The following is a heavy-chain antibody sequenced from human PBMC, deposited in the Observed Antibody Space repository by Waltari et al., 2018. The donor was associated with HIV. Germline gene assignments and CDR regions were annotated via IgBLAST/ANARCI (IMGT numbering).Heavy chain of an antibody. V-gene: IGHV3-48*04. Sequence: EMQLVESGGSLVQSGGSLRLSCAASGFNIFPYTMHWARQAPGKGLESFSYINSGSTTNLYADSVRGRFTISRDNAKNSLYLQMHSLRVEDTAVYYCTRDRSTVAFDLWGRGTLVTVSS. D-gene: IGHD4-17*01. CDR2: INSGSTTN. CDR3: TRDRSTVAFDL. J-gene: IGHJ2*01. CDR1: GFNIFPYT.